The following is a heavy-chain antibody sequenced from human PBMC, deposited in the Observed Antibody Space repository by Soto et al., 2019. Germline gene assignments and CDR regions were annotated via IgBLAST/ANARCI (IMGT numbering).Heavy chain of an antibody. J-gene: IGHJ5*02. CDR2: IWYDGSNK. CDR1: GFTFSSYG. D-gene: IGHD2-15*01. CDR3: ARDDARDCSGVSCYLNCFDP. Sequence: QVQLVESGGGVVQPGRSLRLSCAASGFTFSSYGMHWVRQAPGKGLEWGAVIWYDGSNKYYADSVKGRFTISRDNSKNALYLQMNSQRAEDTAVYYCARDDARDCSGVSCYLNCFDPWGQGTPVTVSS. V-gene: IGHV3-33*01.